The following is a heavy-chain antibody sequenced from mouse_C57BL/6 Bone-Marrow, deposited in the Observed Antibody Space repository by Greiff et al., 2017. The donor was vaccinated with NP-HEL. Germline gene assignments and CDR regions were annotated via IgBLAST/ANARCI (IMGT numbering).Heavy chain of an antibody. CDR1: GFSLSTFGMG. D-gene: IGHD1-1*01. CDR2: IWWDDDK. CDR3: ARVYYYGSSTGDYAMDY. Sequence: QVTLKVSGPGILQPSQTLSLTCSFSGFSLSTFGMGVGWIRQPSGKGLEWLAHIWWDDDKYYNPALKSRLTISKDTSKNKVFLKIANVDTADTATYYCARVYYYGSSTGDYAMDYWGQGTSVTVSS. V-gene: IGHV8-8*01. J-gene: IGHJ4*01.